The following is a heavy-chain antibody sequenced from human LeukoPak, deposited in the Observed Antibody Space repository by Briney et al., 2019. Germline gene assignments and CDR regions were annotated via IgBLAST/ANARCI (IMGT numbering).Heavy chain of an antibody. CDR2: ISGSGGST. CDR1: GFTFSSYA. V-gene: IGHV3-23*01. Sequence: GGSLRLSCAASGFTFSSYAMSWVRQAPGKGLERVSAISGSGGSTYYADSVKGRFTISRDNSKNTLYLQMNSLRAEDTAVYYCAKDAIYSSGYYPPSVAFFDYWGQGTLVTVSS. J-gene: IGHJ4*02. D-gene: IGHD3-22*01. CDR3: AKDAIYSSGYYPPSVAFFDY.